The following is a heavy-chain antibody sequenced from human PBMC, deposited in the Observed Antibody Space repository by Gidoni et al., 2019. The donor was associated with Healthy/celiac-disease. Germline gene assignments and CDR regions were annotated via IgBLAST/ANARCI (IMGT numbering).Heavy chain of an antibody. CDR2: SYYSGST. J-gene: IGHJ3*02. CDR3: ARGEPEMATITEAYAFDI. CDR1: GGSISSGGYY. Sequence: QVQLQESGPGLVKPSQTLSLTCTVSGGSISSGGYYWSWIRQHPGKGLEWIGYSYYSGSTYYNPSLKSRVTISVDTSKNQFSLKLSSVTAADTAVYYCARGEPEMATITEAYAFDIWGQGTMVTVSS. V-gene: IGHV4-31*03. D-gene: IGHD5-12*01.